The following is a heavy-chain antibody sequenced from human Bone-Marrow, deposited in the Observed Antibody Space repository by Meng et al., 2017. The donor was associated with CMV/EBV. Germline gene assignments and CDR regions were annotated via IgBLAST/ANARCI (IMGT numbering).Heavy chain of an antibody. CDR2: IIPIFGTA. V-gene: IGHV1-69*05. CDR3: AGRYCSGGSCRYTPFDH. CDR1: GGTFSSYA. D-gene: IGHD2-15*01. J-gene: IGHJ4*02. Sequence: SVKVSCKASGGTFSSYAISWVRQAPGQGLEWMGGIIPIFGTANYAQKFQGRVTITTDGSTSTAYMELSSLRSEDTAVYYCAGRYCSGGSCRYTPFDHWGQGTLVTVSS.